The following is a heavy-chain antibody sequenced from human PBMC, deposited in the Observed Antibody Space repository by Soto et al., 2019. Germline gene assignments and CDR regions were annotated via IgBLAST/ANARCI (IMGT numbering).Heavy chain of an antibody. CDR3: ARESSSPNYYYDGMDV. CDR2: IIPLLGTP. Sequence: QVQLVQSGDEVKKPGSSVKVSCRASGGTFSSYAVSWVRQAPGQGLEWMGVIIPLLGTPKYAQKFQGRVTITADDSARTAYMELSSLRSEDTAVYYCARESSSPNYYYDGMDVWGQGTTVTVSS. J-gene: IGHJ6*02. V-gene: IGHV1-69*01. D-gene: IGHD6-6*01. CDR1: GGTFSSYA.